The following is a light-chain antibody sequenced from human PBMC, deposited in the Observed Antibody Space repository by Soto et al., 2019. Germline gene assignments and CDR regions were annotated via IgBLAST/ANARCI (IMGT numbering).Light chain of an antibody. CDR1: SHDIGGYTY. CDR3: TSFAGSNSYV. J-gene: IGLJ1*01. Sequence: QSVLTHPPSPAGAPGQARTLSLTRNSHDIGGYTYVSWYQHHPGKAPKLMIYEVNKRPSGVPDRFSGSKSGNTASLTVSGLQAEDEADYYCTSFAGSNSYVFGTGTKVTVL. V-gene: IGLV2-8*01. CDR2: EVN.